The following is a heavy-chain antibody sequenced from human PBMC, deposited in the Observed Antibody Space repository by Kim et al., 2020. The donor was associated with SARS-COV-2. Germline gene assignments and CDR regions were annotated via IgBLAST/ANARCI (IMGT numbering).Heavy chain of an antibody. CDR3: AREGRYYYDSSGYADYYYYGMDV. J-gene: IGHJ6*02. D-gene: IGHD3-22*01. CDR2: INHSGST. CDR1: GGSFSGYY. Sequence: SETLSLTCAVYGGSFSGYYWSWIRQPPGKGLEWIGEINHSGSTNYNPSLKSRVTISVDTSKNQFSLKLSSVTAADTAVYYCAREGRYYYDSSGYADYYYYGMDVWGQGTTVTVSS. V-gene: IGHV4-34*01.